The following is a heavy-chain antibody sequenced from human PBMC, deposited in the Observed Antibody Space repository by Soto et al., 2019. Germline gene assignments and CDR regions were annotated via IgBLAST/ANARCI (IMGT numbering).Heavy chain of an antibody. V-gene: IGHV4-59*01. Sequence: QVQLQESGPGLVKPSETLSLTCTVSGGSISSYYWRWIRQPPGKGLEWIGYIYYSGSTNYNPSLKSRVTLSVDTSKNQFSRKLSSVTAADTAVYYCARDRLDYDSSGYYRPDAFDIWGQGTMVTVSS. CDR3: ARDRLDYDSSGYYRPDAFDI. CDR2: IYYSGST. CDR1: GGSISSYY. D-gene: IGHD3-22*01. J-gene: IGHJ3*02.